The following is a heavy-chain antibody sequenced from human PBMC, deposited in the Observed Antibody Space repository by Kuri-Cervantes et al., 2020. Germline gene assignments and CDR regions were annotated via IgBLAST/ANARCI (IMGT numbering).Heavy chain of an antibody. D-gene: IGHD1-1*01. CDR2: INHSGST. CDR1: GGSISSSSYY. J-gene: IGHJ3*02. Sequence: SETLSLTCTVSGGSISSSSYYWGWIRQPPGKGLEWIGEINHSGSTNYNPSLKSRVTILVDTSKNQFSLKLSSVTAADTAVYYCARDRAGTTDWDKAFDIWGQGTMVTVSS. V-gene: IGHV4-39*07. CDR3: ARDRAGTTDWDKAFDI.